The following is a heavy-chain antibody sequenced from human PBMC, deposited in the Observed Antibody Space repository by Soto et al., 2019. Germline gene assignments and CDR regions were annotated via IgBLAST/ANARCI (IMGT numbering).Heavy chain of an antibody. V-gene: IGHV4-61*01. Sequence: PSETLSLTCTVSGGSVSSGSYYWSWIRQPPGKGLEWIGYIYYSGSTNYNPSLKSQVTISVDTSKNQFSLKLSSVTAADTAVYYCARVSCSSTSCAGQNWFDPWGQGTLVTVSS. CDR3: ARVSCSSTSCAGQNWFDP. J-gene: IGHJ5*02. CDR2: IYYSGST. D-gene: IGHD2-2*01. CDR1: GGSVSSGSYY.